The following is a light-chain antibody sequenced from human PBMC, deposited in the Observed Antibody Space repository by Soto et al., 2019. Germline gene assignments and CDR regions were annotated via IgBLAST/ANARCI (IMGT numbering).Light chain of an antibody. CDR3: QQYKSYSGT. J-gene: IGKJ1*01. CDR2: KAS. CDR1: QSISSW. Sequence: DIQMTQSPSTLSASVGDRVTITCRASQSISSWLAWYQQKPGKAPKLLIYKASSLESGVPSRVSGSGSGTEFTLPISSLQPEDVATDYGQQYKSYSGTFGQGTKVEIK. V-gene: IGKV1-5*03.